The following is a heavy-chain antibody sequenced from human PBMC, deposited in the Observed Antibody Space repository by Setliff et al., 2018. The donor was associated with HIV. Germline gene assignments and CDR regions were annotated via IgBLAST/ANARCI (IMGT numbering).Heavy chain of an antibody. CDR2: IVVGSGNT. CDR3: AADETTNGWLVQDAFDI. D-gene: IGHD6-19*01. CDR1: GFTFTSSA. V-gene: IGHV1-58*02. J-gene: IGHJ3*02. Sequence: ASVKVSCKASGFTFTSSATQWVRQARGQRLEWIGWIVVGSGNTNYAQKFRERVTITRDVSTSTVYMELSSPRSEDTAVYYCAADETTNGWLVQDAFDIWGQGTMVTVSS.